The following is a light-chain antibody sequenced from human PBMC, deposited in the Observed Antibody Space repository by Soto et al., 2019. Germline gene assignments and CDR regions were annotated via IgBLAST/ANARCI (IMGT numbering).Light chain of an antibody. CDR2: AAS. J-gene: IGKJ4*01. Sequence: DIQLTQSPSSLSASVGDRVTITCRASQGISSYLAWYQQKPGKAPTLLIYAASTLQSGVPSRFSGSGSGTDFTLTFRSLQTEDFATDYCQQRNSYPLTFGGGTKVATK. CDR3: QQRNSYPLT. V-gene: IGKV1-9*01. CDR1: QGISSY.